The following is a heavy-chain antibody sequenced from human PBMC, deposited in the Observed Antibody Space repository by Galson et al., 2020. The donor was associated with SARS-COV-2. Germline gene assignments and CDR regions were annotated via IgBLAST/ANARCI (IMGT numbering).Heavy chain of an antibody. Sequence: GESLKNSCVASGFTYSRFDMHWVRQAPGKGLEWVSRLNSDGISAFYADSVEGRFTISRDNAKNTLYLQMHSLRAEDTAVYYCASRGVVIRDISFDNWGQGTLVTVSS. J-gene: IGHJ4*02. CDR3: ASRGVVIRDISFDN. CDR1: GFTYSRFD. V-gene: IGHV3-74*01. CDR2: LNSDGISA. D-gene: IGHD2-21*01.